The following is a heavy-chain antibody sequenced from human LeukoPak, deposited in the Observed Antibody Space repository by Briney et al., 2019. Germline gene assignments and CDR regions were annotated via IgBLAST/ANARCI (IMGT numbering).Heavy chain of an antibody. CDR3: ARGHSSWYGFYWFDP. D-gene: IGHD6-13*01. CDR1: GGSISSGGYY. CDR2: IYYSGST. J-gene: IGHJ5*02. Sequence: SQTLSLTCTVSGGSISSGGYYWSWIRQHPGKGLEWIGYIYYSGSTYYNPSLKSRVTISVDTSKNQFSLKLSSVSAADTAVYYCARGHSSWYGFYWFDPWGQGTLVTVSS. V-gene: IGHV4-31*03.